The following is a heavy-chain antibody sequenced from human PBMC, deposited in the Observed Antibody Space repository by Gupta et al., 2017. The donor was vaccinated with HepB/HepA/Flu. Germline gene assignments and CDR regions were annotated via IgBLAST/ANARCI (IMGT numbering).Heavy chain of an antibody. CDR2: KSHDEKNQ. Sequence: QVQLVESGGGVVQPGRSLRLSCAASGFTFSTYALHWVRQDPGKGLECGAVKSHDEKNQYYADSGKGRCTISRDKSKNMLFLQMTGLRVEDTAVYYCARDGENGDNDLDAGGKGTMVTGSS. J-gene: IGHJ5*02. CDR3: ARDGENGDNDLDA. CDR1: GFTFSTYA. D-gene: IGHD7-27*01. V-gene: IGHV3-30*04.